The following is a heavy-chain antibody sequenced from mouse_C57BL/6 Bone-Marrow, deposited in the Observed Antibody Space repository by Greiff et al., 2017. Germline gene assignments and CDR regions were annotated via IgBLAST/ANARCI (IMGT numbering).Heavy chain of an antibody. D-gene: IGHD2-4*01. V-gene: IGHV1-82*01. Sequence: QVQLQQSGPELVKPGASVKISCKASGYAFGSSWMNWVKQRPGKGLEWIGRIYPGDGDTNYNGKFKGKATLTADKSSSTAYMQLSSLTSEDSAVYFCARTLYYDYDVSWFAYWGQGTLVTVSA. J-gene: IGHJ3*01. CDR2: IYPGDGDT. CDR3: ARTLYYDYDVSWFAY. CDR1: GYAFGSSW.